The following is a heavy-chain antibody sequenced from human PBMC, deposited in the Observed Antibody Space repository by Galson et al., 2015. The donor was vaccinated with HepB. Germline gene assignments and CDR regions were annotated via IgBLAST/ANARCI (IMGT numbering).Heavy chain of an antibody. Sequence: SVKVSCKASGYTFTSYAMNWVRQAPGQGLEWMGWINTNTGNPTYAQGFTGRFVFSLDTSVSTAYLQISSLKAEDTAVYYCARAGRAGYYKSPVTDYWGQGTLVTVSS. CDR2: INTNTGNP. J-gene: IGHJ4*02. CDR3: ARAGRAGYYKSPVTDY. V-gene: IGHV7-4-1*02. D-gene: IGHD3-9*01. CDR1: GYTFTSYA.